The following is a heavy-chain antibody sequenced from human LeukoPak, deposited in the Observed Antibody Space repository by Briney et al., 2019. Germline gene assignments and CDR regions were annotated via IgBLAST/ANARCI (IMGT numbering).Heavy chain of an antibody. Sequence: ASVKVSCKASGYTFTGYYMHWVRQAPGQGLEWMGWINPNSGGTNYAQKFQGRVTMTRDTSISTAYMELSRLGSDDTAVYYCARGYSGSYSHDYWGQGTLVTVSS. CDR1: GYTFTGYY. CDR3: ARGYSGSYSHDY. CDR2: INPNSGGT. V-gene: IGHV1-2*02. D-gene: IGHD1-26*01. J-gene: IGHJ4*02.